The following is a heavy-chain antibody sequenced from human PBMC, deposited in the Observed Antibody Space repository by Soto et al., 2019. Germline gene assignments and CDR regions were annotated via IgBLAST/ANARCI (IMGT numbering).Heavy chain of an antibody. CDR2: IYYSGST. CDR3: ARASRVIMHFDY. V-gene: IGHV4-31*03. J-gene: IGHJ4*02. Sequence: QVQLQESGPGLVKPSQTLSLTCTVSGGSISSGGYYWSWIRQHPGKGLEWTGYIYYSGSTYYNPSRKSRVTISVDTSKNQFSLKLSSVTAADTAVYYCARASRVIMHFDYWGQGTLVTVSS. CDR1: GGSISSGGYY. D-gene: IGHD3-3*01.